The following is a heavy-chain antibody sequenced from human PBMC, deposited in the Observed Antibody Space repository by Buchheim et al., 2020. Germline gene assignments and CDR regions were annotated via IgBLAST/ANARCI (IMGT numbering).Heavy chain of an antibody. J-gene: IGHJ4*02. Sequence: QVQLVQSGAEVKKPGSSVKVSCKASGGTFSSYAISWVRQAPGQGLEWMGGIIPIFVTANYAQKFQGSVTITADESTRPAYMELSSLRSEDTAVYYCARSLAIAVAACFDYWGQGTL. D-gene: IGHD6-19*01. CDR2: IIPIFVTA. CDR1: GGTFSSYA. CDR3: ARSLAIAVAACFDY. V-gene: IGHV1-69*01.